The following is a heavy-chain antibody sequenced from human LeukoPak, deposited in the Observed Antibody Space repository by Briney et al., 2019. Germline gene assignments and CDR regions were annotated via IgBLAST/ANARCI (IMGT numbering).Heavy chain of an antibody. CDR3: TREGVYSPDPSSYHRDAFDI. CDR1: GYTFMSHG. CDR2: IIPILDVA. D-gene: IGHD3-16*02. V-gene: IGHV1-69*04. Sequence: SVKVSCKASGYTFMSHGISWVRQAPGQGLEWMGRIIPILDVANFAQKFQGRVTITADKSTNTAHMELSSLRSEDTAVYYCTREGVYSPDPSSYHRDAFDIWGQGTVVTVSS. J-gene: IGHJ3*02.